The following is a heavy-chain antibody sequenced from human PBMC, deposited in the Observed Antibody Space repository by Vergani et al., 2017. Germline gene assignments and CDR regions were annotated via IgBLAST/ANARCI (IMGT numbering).Heavy chain of an antibody. CDR1: GFTFSSNY. D-gene: IGHD1-7*01. Sequence: EVQLVESGGGLIQPGGSLRLSCAASGFTFSSNYMSWVRQAPGKGLEWVSVIYSGGSTYYADSVKGRFTISRDNSKNTLYLQMNSLRAADTAVYYCARGTSRIPNRWYFDLWGRGTLVTVSS. J-gene: IGHJ2*01. V-gene: IGHV3-53*01. CDR3: ARGTSRIPNRWYFDL. CDR2: IYSGGST.